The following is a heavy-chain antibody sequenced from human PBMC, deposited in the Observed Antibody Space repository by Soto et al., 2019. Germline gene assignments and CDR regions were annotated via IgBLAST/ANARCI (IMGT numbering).Heavy chain of an antibody. V-gene: IGHV3-30-3*01. D-gene: IGHD2-15*01. CDR1: GFTFSSYA. CDR3: ARVGDCSGGSCYQFDY. J-gene: IGHJ4*02. CDR2: ISYDGSNK. Sequence: QVQLVESGGGVVQPGRSLRLSCAASGFTFSSYAMHWVRQAPGKGLEWVAVISYDGSNKYYADSVKGRFTISRDNSKNTLYLQMNSLRAEDTAVYYCARVGDCSGGSCYQFDYWGQGTLFTVSS.